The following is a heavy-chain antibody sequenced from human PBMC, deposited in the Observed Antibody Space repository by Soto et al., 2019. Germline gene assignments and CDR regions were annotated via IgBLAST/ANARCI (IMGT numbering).Heavy chain of an antibody. CDR1: GGSFSDYY. Sequence: QVQVQQWGAGLLKPSETLSLTCAVYGGSFSDYYGTWIRQSPGKGLGWIGEINHSGITYYNPSLKSRVTISVDTSKNQFSLKLRSVTAADTAVYYCARGRLEWLLLSYGVDVWGQGTTVTVSS. J-gene: IGHJ6*02. CDR2: INHSGIT. D-gene: IGHD3-3*01. CDR3: ARGRLEWLLLSYGVDV. V-gene: IGHV4-34*01.